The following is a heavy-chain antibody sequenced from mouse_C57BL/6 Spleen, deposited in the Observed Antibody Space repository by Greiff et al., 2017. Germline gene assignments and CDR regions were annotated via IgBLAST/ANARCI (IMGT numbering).Heavy chain of an antibody. CDR2: IDPSDSYT. CDR3: ARRWLRDAMDY. Sequence: QVQLQQPGAELVMPGASVKLSCKASGYTFTSYWMHWVKQRPGQGLEWIGEIDPSDSYTNYNQKFKGKSTLTVDKSSSTAYMQLSSLTSEDSAVYYWARRWLRDAMDYWGQGTSVTVSS. J-gene: IGHJ4*01. D-gene: IGHD2-2*01. V-gene: IGHV1-69*01. CDR1: GYTFTSYW.